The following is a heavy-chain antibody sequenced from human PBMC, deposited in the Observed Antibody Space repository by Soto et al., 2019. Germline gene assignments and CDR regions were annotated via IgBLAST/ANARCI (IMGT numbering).Heavy chain of an antibody. CDR1: GYTFTHFY. V-gene: IGHV1-18*01. CDR3: ARDEXGYDILTGYYKAHHFDY. D-gene: IGHD3-9*01. Sequence: ASVKVSCKASGYTFTHFYITWVRQAPGQGLEWMGAISPHNFNTNYAQKFRGRVTLTTEKSTNTAYMDLRSLTSDDTAVYYCARDEXGYDILTGYYKAHHFDYGGPGVPVTVSS. CDR2: ISPHNFNT. J-gene: IGHJ4*02.